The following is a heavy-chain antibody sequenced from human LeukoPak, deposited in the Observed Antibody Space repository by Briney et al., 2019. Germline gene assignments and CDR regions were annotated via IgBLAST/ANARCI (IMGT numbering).Heavy chain of an antibody. D-gene: IGHD6-19*01. Sequence: ASVKVSCKASGGTFSSYAISWVRQAPGQGLEWMGGIIPIFGTANYAQKFQGRVTITADKSTSTAYMELSSLRSEDTAVYYCARDLRYSSGWSASGMDVWGKGTTVTISS. CDR2: IIPIFGTA. CDR1: GGTFSSYA. CDR3: ARDLRYSSGWSASGMDV. J-gene: IGHJ6*03. V-gene: IGHV1-69*06.